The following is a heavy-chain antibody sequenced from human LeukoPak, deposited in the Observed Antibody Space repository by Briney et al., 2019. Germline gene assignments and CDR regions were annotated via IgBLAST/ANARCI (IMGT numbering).Heavy chain of an antibody. CDR3: ARSELGYNYYYMDV. V-gene: IGHV3-48*04. D-gene: IGHD3-10*01. J-gene: IGHJ6*03. Sequence: GGSLRLSCAASGFIFSTYWMTWIRQAPGKGLEWVSYISSSGITIYYADSVKGRFTISRDNAKKSLYLQMNSLRAEDTAVYYCARSELGYNYYYMDVWGKGTTVTISS. CDR1: GFIFSTYW. CDR2: ISSSGITI.